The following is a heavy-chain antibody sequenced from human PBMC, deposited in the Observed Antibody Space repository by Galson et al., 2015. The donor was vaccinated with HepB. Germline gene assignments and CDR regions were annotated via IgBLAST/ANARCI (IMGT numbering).Heavy chain of an antibody. V-gene: IGHV5-51*03. CDR1: RYSFTSYW. J-gene: IGHJ4*02. CDR2: IYPGDSDT. Sequence: QSGAEVKKPGESLKISCKGSRYSFTSYWIGWVRQMPGKGLEWMGIIYPGDSDTRYSPSFQGQVTISADKSISTAYLQWSSLKASDTAMYYCARLSIRGYSYGSYFDYWGQGTLVTVSS. CDR3: ARLSIRGYSYGSYFDY. D-gene: IGHD5-18*01.